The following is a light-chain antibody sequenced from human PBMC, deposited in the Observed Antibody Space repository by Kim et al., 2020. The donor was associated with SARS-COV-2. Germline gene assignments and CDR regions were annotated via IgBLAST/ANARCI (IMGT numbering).Light chain of an antibody. CDR3: QQRRTGLWT. V-gene: IGKV3-11*01. Sequence: EVVLTQSPATLSLSPVERAILSCRASQSVTTFLAWYQQKPGQAPRLLIYNASNRATGIPARFTGGGYGTDFSLTISRLDPDDFAVYYCQQRRTGLWTIGQGKKVDIK. J-gene: IGKJ1*01. CDR1: QSVTTF. CDR2: NAS.